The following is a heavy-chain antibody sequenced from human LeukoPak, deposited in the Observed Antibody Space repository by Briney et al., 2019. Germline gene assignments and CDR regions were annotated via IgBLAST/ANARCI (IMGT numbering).Heavy chain of an antibody. J-gene: IGHJ4*02. CDR1: GFTFSSYA. Sequence: GRSLRLSCAASGFTFSSYAMHWVRQAPGKGLEWVAVISYDGSNKYYADSVKGRFTISRDNSKNTLYLQMNSLRAEDTAVYYCARENYDILTGYYYIDYWGQGTLVTVSS. V-gene: IGHV3-30-3*01. CDR3: ARENYDILTGYYYIDY. D-gene: IGHD3-9*01. CDR2: ISYDGSNK.